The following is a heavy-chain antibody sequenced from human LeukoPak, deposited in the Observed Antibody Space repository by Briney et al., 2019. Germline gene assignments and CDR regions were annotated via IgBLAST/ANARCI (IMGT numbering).Heavy chain of an antibody. CDR3: ARLWQWELVRFDP. V-gene: IGHV4-34*01. CDR2: INHSGST. CDR1: GGSFSGYY. Sequence: SETLSLTCAVYGGSFSGYYWSWIRQPPGKGLEWIGEINHSGSTNYNPSLKSRVTISVDTSKNQFSLKLSSVTAADTAVYYCARLWQWELVRFDPWGQGTLVTVSS. J-gene: IGHJ5*02. D-gene: IGHD1-26*01.